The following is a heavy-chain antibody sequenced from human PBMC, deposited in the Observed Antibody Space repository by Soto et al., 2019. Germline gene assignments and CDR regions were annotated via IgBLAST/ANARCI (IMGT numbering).Heavy chain of an antibody. Sequence: GASVKVSCKASGGTFSRYTISWVRQAPGQGLEWMGRIIPIFGTSIYAQKFQGRVTITADKPTNTVHMDLSSLRAEDTAVYYCAAKGMVLGGGGIAASGDYYNYIMDAWGQGTTVTVSS. D-gene: IGHD6-13*01. CDR2: IIPIFGTS. J-gene: IGHJ6*02. V-gene: IGHV1-69*08. CDR1: GGTFSRYT. CDR3: AAKGMVLGGGGIAASGDYYNYIMDA.